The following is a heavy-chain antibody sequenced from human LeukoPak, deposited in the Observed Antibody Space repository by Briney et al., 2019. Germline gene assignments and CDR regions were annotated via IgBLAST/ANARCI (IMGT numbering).Heavy chain of an antibody. CDR2: IYSGGST. D-gene: IGHD3-22*01. V-gene: IGHV3-53*01. CDR3: ARSLVVIFAFDI. Sequence: GGSLRLSCAASGFTFSSNYMSLVRQAPGKGLEWVSVIYSGGSTYYADSVKGRFTISRDNSKNTLYLRMNSLRAEDTAVYYCARSLVVIFAFDIWGQGTMVTVSS. CDR1: GFTFSSNY. J-gene: IGHJ3*02.